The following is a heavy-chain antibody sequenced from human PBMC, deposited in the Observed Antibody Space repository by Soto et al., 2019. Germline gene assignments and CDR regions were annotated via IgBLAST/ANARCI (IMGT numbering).Heavy chain of an antibody. CDR3: ARVIGVASTDH. CDR1: GYNFRNYG. D-gene: IGHD5-12*01. J-gene: IGHJ4*02. V-gene: IGHV1-18*01. Sequence: ASVKVSCKASGYNFRNYGITWLRQAPVQGLEWMGWIGAYNGNRKYLQKLQGRVTMTTDTSTKTAYMELTSLKSDDTAVYYCARVIGVASTDHWGQGTQVTVSS. CDR2: IGAYNGNR.